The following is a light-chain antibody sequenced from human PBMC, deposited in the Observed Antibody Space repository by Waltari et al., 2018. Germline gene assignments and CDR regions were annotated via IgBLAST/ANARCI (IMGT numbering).Light chain of an antibody. CDR2: DVS. CDR3: GSYTSSTTLA. V-gene: IGLV2-14*03. Sequence: QSALTQPASVSGSPGQSITISCTGTSSDVGGYDYVSWSQQHPGKPPKLILYDVSNRPLEVSHRFSGSKSGNTASLTISGLQADDEAEYYCGSYTSSTTLAFGTGTKVTVL. J-gene: IGLJ1*01. CDR1: SSDVGGYDY.